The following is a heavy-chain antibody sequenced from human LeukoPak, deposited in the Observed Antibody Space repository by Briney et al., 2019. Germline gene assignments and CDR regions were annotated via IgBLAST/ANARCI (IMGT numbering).Heavy chain of an antibody. CDR1: GYTFTSYD. D-gene: IGHD3-10*01. CDR3: ARKRRITMVRGAGLDP. V-gene: IGHV1-8*01. CDR2: MNPNSDNT. J-gene: IGHJ5*02. Sequence: ASVKVSCKASGYTFTSYDINWVRQATGQGLEWMGWMNPNSDNTGYAQKFQGRVTMTRNTSISTAYMELSSLRSEDTAVYYCARKRRITMVRGAGLDPWGQGTLVTVSS.